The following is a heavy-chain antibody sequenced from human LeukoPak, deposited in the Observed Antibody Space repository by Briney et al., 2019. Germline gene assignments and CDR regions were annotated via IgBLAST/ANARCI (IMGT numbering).Heavy chain of an antibody. V-gene: IGHV1-69*05. D-gene: IGHD3-22*01. CDR3: ARGDSSGYQVFDY. CDR1: GGTFSSYA. Sequence: SVKVSCKASGGTFSSYAISWVRQAPAQGLEWMGRIIPIFGTANYAQKFQGRVTITTDESTSTAYMELSSLRSEDTAVYYCARGDSSGYQVFDYWGQGTLVTVSS. J-gene: IGHJ4*02. CDR2: IIPIFGTA.